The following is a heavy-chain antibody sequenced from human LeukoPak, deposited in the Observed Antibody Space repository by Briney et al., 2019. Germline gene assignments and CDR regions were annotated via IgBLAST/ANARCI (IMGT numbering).Heavy chain of an antibody. CDR1: GFTFSSYS. D-gene: IGHD6-13*01. V-gene: IGHV3-21*01. CDR2: ISSSSTYI. J-gene: IGHJ5*02. Sequence: GSLRLSCAASGFTFSSYSMNWVRQAPGKGLEWVSSISSSSTYIYYADSVKGRFTISRDNAKNSRFLQMNSLRAEDTAVYYCASSLAVAGTGGWFDPWGQGNLVTVSS. CDR3: ASSLAVAGTGGWFDP.